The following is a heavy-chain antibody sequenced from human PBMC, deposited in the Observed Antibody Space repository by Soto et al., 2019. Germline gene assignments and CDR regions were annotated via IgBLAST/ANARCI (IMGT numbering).Heavy chain of an antibody. J-gene: IGHJ4*02. CDR2: ISYDGSNK. V-gene: IGHV3-30*18. Sequence: QVQLVESGGGVVQPGRSLRLSCAASGFTFSSYGMHWVRQAPGKGLEWVAVISYDGSNKYYADSVKGRFTISRDNSKNTLYLQMNSLRAEDTAAYYCAKDKGNSSGWYNYWGQGTLVTVSS. D-gene: IGHD6-19*01. CDR3: AKDKGNSSGWYNY. CDR1: GFTFSSYG.